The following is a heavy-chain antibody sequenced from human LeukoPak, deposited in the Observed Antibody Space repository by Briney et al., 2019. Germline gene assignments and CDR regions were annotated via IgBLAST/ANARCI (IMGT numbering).Heavy chain of an antibody. Sequence: GGSLRLSCAASGFTFSSNYMSWVRQAPGKGLEWVSVIYSGGSTYYADSVKGRFTISRDNSKNTLYLQMNSLRAEDTAVYYCARERDSGSSPPYCFDYWGQGTLVTVSS. CDR2: IYSGGST. J-gene: IGHJ4*02. D-gene: IGHD1-26*01. V-gene: IGHV3-66*01. CDR3: ARERDSGSSPPYCFDY. CDR1: GFTFSSNY.